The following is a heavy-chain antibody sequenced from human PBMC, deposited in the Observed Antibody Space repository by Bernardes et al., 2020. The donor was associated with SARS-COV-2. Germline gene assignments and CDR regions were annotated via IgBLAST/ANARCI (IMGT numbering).Heavy chain of an antibody. CDR1: GFTFSSYW. Sequence: GGSLRLSCAASGFTFSSYWMHWVRQAPGKGLVWVSRINSDGSSTSYADSVKGRFTISRDNAKNTLYLQMNSPRAEDTAVYYCARNPIVVVPAALNFYYYYGMDVWGQGTTVTVSS. CDR2: INSDGSST. D-gene: IGHD2-2*01. V-gene: IGHV3-74*01. J-gene: IGHJ6*02. CDR3: ARNPIVVVPAALNFYYYYGMDV.